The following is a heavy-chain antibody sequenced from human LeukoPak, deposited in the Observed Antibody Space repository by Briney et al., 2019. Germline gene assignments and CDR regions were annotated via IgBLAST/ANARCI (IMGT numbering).Heavy chain of an antibody. V-gene: IGHV1-8*01. CDR1: GYTFTSYD. CDR2: LSPNSGQT. Sequence: ASVKVSCKASGYTFTSYDINWVRQATGQGLEWMGWLSPNSGQTAYAQKFQGRVTMTRDISISTFYMELSSLTSEDTAVYYCTRGNGVAGDYWGQGTLFTVSS. CDR3: TRGNGVAGDY. D-gene: IGHD6-19*01. J-gene: IGHJ4*02.